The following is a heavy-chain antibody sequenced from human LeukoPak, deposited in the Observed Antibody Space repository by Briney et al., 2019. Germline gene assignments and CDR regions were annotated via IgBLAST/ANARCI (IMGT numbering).Heavy chain of an antibody. Sequence: SETLSLTCTVSGGSISSGDNYWSWIGQPPGKALAWIGYIYYSRRTYYNPSLKSRVTISEDKSKNQLSLKLSSVTAADTAVYYCARDRGTNYSSGWFGQVEHFDLWGRGALVTVSS. V-gene: IGHV4-30-4*01. J-gene: IGHJ2*01. CDR2: IYYSRRT. CDR3: ARDRGTNYSSGWFGQVEHFDL. CDR1: GGSISSGDNY. D-gene: IGHD6-13*01.